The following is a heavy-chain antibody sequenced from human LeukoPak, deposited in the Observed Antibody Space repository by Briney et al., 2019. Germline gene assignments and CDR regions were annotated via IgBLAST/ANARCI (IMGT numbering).Heavy chain of an antibody. D-gene: IGHD4-11*01. Sequence: SVKVSCKASGYTFSDHYMHWVRQAPGQGLEWMGGIIPIFGTANYAQKFQGRVTITADKSTSTAYMELSSLRSEDTAVYYCARGPDSNNYYYYGMDVWGRGTTVTVSS. V-gene: IGHV1-69*06. CDR2: IIPIFGTA. CDR1: GYTFSDHY. CDR3: ARGPDSNNYYYYGMDV. J-gene: IGHJ6*02.